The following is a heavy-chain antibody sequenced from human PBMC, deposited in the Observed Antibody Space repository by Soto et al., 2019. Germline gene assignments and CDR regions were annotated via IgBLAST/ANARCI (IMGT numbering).Heavy chain of an antibody. Sequence: PSETLSLTCTVSGGSISSSSYYWGWIRQPPGKGLEWIGSIYYSGSTYYNPSLKSRVTISVDTSKNQFSLKLSSVTAADTAVYYWARLLTTPPSLGMDVWGQGTTVTVSS. D-gene: IGHD4-17*01. CDR1: GGSISSSSYY. J-gene: IGHJ6*02. CDR2: IYYSGST. V-gene: IGHV4-39*01. CDR3: ARLLTTPPSLGMDV.